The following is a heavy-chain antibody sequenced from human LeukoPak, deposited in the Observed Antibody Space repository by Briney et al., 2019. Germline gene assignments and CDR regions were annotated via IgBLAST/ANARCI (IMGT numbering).Heavy chain of an antibody. J-gene: IGHJ6*02. CDR2: IKTDGTYT. CDR1: GFTFSRYW. V-gene: IGHV3-74*01. Sequence: PGGSLRLSCAASGFTFSRYWMHWVRQAPGKGLVWVSRIKTDGTYTSYADSVMGRFNISRDNDKSTLYLQMNALRGEDTAVYYCASEEGGLDVWGQGTTVTVSS. CDR3: ASEEGGLDV.